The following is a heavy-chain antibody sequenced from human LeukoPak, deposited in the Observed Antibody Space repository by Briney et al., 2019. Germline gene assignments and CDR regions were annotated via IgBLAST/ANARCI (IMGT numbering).Heavy chain of an antibody. CDR1: GFTFSSYN. CDR2: ISSGSSYI. V-gene: IGHV3-21*01. J-gene: IGHJ4*02. CDR3: ARYSGTYRDY. Sequence: SGGSLRLSCAASGFTFSSYNMNWVRQAPGKGLEWVSSISSGSSYIFYADSVKGRFTISRDNAKNSLYLQMNSLRVEDTALYYCARYSGTYRDYWGQGTLVTVSS. D-gene: IGHD1-26*01.